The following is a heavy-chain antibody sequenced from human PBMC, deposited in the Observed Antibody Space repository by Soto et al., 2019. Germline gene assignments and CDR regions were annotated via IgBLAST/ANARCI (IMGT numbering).Heavy chain of an antibody. CDR2: TSYDGNNE. CDR1: AFTFSNYA. D-gene: IGHD1-1*01. V-gene: IGHV3-30*18. Sequence: GSRRLSCAASAFTFSNYAMHWVRQAPGKGLEWVALTSYDGNNEYYTDSVKGRFTISRDNSKNTLFLQMNSPRPEDTAVYYCAKDKGVFNWATSYFDYWGQGALVTVSS. J-gene: IGHJ4*02. CDR3: AKDKGVFNWATSYFDY.